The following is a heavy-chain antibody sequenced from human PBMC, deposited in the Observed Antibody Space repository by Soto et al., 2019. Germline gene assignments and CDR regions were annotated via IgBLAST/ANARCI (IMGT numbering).Heavy chain of an antibody. CDR2: ISYDGSNK. J-gene: IGHJ3*02. V-gene: IGHV3-30-3*01. CDR3: AREQQQLDAFDI. CDR1: GFTFISYA. D-gene: IGHD6-13*01. Sequence: GGSLRLSCASSGFTFISYAMHWGRQAPGKGLEWVAVISYDGSNKYYADSVKGRFTISRDNSKNTLYLQMNSLRAEDTAVYYCAREQQQLDAFDIWGQGTMVTVSS.